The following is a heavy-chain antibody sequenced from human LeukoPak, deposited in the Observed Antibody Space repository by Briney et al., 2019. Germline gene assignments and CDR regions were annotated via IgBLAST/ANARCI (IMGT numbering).Heavy chain of an antibody. Sequence: ASVKVSCKASGYTFTSYGISWVRQAPGQGLEWMGSINPSNGNTKYTERLQGRVIMTTETSTRTGYMELRSLRSDDTAVFYCARDQYDYTWGSYRPYFDSWGQGTLVTVSS. CDR2: INPSNGNT. CDR1: GYTFTSYG. CDR3: ARDQYDYTWGSYRPYFDS. J-gene: IGHJ4*02. V-gene: IGHV1-18*04. D-gene: IGHD3-16*02.